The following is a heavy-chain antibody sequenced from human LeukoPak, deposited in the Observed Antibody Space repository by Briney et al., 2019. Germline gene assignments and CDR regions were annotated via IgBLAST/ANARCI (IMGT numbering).Heavy chain of an antibody. CDR2: FSWNSGSI. D-gene: IGHD1-26*01. J-gene: IGHJ6*03. CDR1: GFTFDDYA. Sequence: PGGSLRLSCAASGFTFDDYAMHWVRQAPGKGLEWVSGFSWNSGSIGYADSVKGRFTISRDNDKNSLYLQMNNLRAEDTALYYCAKVGVDFQRNYYYYYYLDVWGKGTTVTVSS. V-gene: IGHV3-9*01. CDR3: AKVGVDFQRNYYYYYYLDV.